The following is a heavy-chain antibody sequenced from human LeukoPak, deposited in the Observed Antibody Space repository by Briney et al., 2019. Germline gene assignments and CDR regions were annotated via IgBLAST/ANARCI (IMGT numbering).Heavy chain of an antibody. CDR2: IYHSGST. CDR1: GYSISSGYY. J-gene: IGHJ4*02. D-gene: IGHD2-15*01. Sequence: SETLSLTCTVSGYSISSGYYWGWLRQPPGKGLEWIGSIYHSGSTYYNPSLKSRVTISVDTSKNQFSLKLSSVTAADAAVYYCARKDIVVVVAAPGATFDYWGQGTLVTVSS. V-gene: IGHV4-38-2*02. CDR3: ARKDIVVVVAAPGATFDY.